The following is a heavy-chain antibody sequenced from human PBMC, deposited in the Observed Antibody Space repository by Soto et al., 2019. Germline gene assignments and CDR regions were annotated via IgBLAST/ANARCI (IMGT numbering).Heavy chain of an antibody. Sequence: GGSLRLSCAASGFTFSSYSMNWVRQAPGKGLEWVSSISSSSYIYYADSVKGRFTISRDNAKNSLYLQMNSLRAEDTAVYYCARDSYYSGGYYGMDVWGQGTTVTVSS. J-gene: IGHJ6*02. V-gene: IGHV3-21*01. CDR2: ISSSSYI. CDR1: GFTFSSYS. CDR3: ARDSYYSGGYYGMDV. D-gene: IGHD5-12*01.